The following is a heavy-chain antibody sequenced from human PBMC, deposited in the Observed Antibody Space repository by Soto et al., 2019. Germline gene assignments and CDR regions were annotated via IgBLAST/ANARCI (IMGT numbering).Heavy chain of an antibody. V-gene: IGHV1-18*01. CDR1: GYTFTHYG. J-gene: IGHJ4*02. CDR2: ISTYNGNT. Sequence: QVHLVQSGAEVKKPGASVTVSCKDSGYTFTHYGLTWVRQAPGQGLDWVGWISTYNGNTNYAQKLQGRVTMTTDTSTSTAYMELRSLRADDTAVYYCALLPYGNSSSCYYLDYWGQGTLVTVSS. D-gene: IGHD2-2*01. CDR3: ALLPYGNSSSCYYLDY.